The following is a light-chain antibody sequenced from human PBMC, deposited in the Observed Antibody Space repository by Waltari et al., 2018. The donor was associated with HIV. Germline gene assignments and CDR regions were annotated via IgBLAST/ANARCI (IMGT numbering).Light chain of an antibody. CDR1: GSDIGLYDL. V-gene: IGLV2-14*01. CDR3: SAYTMSGSLV. CDR2: GVS. Sequence: QSALTQPASLSGSPGQSITITCSGTGSDIGLYDLVSWYRQEPGKAPRLLIYGVSNRPAEIYRCCSGSKARTTASLTISALQADDEGDYYCSAYTMSGSLVFGGGTKLTVL. J-gene: IGLJ2*01.